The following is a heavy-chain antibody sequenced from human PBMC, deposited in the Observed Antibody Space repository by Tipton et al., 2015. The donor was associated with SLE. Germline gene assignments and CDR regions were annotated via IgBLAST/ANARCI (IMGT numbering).Heavy chain of an antibody. CDR1: GGSISSGSYY. V-gene: IGHV4-39*07. CDR2: VHHDGTS. J-gene: IGHJ4*02. CDR3: ARDRPQLTSCTTGTTCYEEGFDY. D-gene: IGHD1-1*01. Sequence: TLSLTCTVSGGSISSGSYYWGWIRQPPGKGLEWIGSVHHDGTSYYRPSLKSRVPISLDTSKNQFSLKLPSVTAADTAVYYCARDRPQLTSCTTGTTCYEEGFDYWGQGALVTVSS.